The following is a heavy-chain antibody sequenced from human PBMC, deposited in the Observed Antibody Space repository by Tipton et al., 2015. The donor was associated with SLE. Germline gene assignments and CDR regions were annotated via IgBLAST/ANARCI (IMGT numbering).Heavy chain of an antibody. CDR2: IYYSGST. D-gene: IGHD3-16*01. Sequence: LRLSCAVYGGSFSGYYWSWIRQTPGKGLEWIGYIYYSGSTNYNPSLKSRVTISVDTSKNQFSLKLSSVTAADTAVYYCARRGPTYYFDYWGQGTLVTVSS. V-gene: IGHV4-59*08. J-gene: IGHJ4*02. CDR1: GGSFSGYY. CDR3: ARRGPTYYFDY.